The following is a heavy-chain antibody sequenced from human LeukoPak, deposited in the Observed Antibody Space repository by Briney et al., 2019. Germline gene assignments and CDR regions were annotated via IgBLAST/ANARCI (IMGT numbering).Heavy chain of an antibody. D-gene: IGHD6-19*01. Sequence: PGGSLRLSCVASGFSFSNHGMHWVRQAPGKGLEWVSVIASDGGAKFYADSVEGRFTLSRDNPKNMFFLQMNLLTVEDTAIYYCAREATWGQWYFDHWGQGTPVTVSS. CDR3: AREATWGQWYFDH. J-gene: IGHJ4*02. V-gene: IGHV3-30*03. CDR2: IASDGGAK. CDR1: GFSFSNHG.